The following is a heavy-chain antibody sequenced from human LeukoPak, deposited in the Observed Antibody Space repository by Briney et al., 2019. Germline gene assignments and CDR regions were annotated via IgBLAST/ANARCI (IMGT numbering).Heavy chain of an antibody. Sequence: SETLSLTCTVSGGSISDYSWSWIRQPPGKGLEWIGNLYYNGSANHNPSLKSRVTISSDTSKNQFSLKLTSVTAADTAVYYCARAGGIRTAALDLDYWGQGTLVTVSS. CDR3: ARAGGIRTAALDLDY. V-gene: IGHV4-59*01. D-gene: IGHD6-25*01. CDR1: GGSISDYS. J-gene: IGHJ4*02. CDR2: LYYNGSA.